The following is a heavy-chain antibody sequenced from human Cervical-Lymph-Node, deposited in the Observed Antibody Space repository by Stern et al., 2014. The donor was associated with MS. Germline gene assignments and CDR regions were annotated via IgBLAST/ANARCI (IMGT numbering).Heavy chain of an antibody. V-gene: IGHV2-5*02. Sequence: QVTLKESGPPLVKPTQTLTLTCSFSGVSLSTSGVGVGWIGPPPGKALEWLAVIYWDDTNHSNPSQRSMLTITKDTSESQEVLTVTNMDPEDTATYYCARSASQVTTRPNWFDPWGQGTLVTVSS. CDR1: GVSLSTSGVG. J-gene: IGHJ5*02. CDR2: IYWDDTN. D-gene: IGHD1-1*01. CDR3: ARSASQVTTRPNWFDP.